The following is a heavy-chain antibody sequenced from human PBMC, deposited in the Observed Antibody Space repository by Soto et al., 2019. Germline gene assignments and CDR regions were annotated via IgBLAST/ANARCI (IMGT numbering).Heavy chain of an antibody. D-gene: IGHD2-15*01. CDR2: ISSDGSAK. V-gene: IGHV3-30-3*01. J-gene: IGHJ6*02. CDR1: GFSLSRYS. CDR3: ARDGYCSGGTCLDGMDV. Sequence: GGSLRLSCGVSGFSLSRYSMHWVRQAPGKGLEWVALISSDGSAKYYADSVKGRFTISRDDSLYLQMTSLRAEDTAVYYCARDGYCSGGTCLDGMDVWGQGTTVTVSS.